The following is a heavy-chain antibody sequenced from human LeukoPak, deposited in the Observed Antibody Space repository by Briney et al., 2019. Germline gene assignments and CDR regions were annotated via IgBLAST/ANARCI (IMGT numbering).Heavy chain of an antibody. CDR3: ARDSSSSGTVNAFDI. Sequence: SVKVSCKASGGTFSSYAISWVRQAPGQGLEWMGGIIPIFGTANYAQKFQGRVTITTDESTSTAYMELSSLRSEDTAVYYCARDSSSSGTVNAFDIWGQGTMVTVSS. J-gene: IGHJ3*02. CDR2: IIPIFGTA. CDR1: GGTFSSYA. D-gene: IGHD6-6*01. V-gene: IGHV1-69*05.